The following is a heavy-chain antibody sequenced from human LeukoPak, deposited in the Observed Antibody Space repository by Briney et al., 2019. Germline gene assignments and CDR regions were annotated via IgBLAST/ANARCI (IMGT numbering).Heavy chain of an antibody. Sequence: GASVKVSCKASGYTFTGYYMHWVRQAPGQGLAWMGWINPNSGGTNYAQNFQGRVTMTRDTSISTAYMELSRLRSDDTAVYYCARGAFQGSSWFDYWGQGTLVTVSS. CDR1: GYTFTGYY. D-gene: IGHD6-13*01. CDR3: ARGAFQGSSWFDY. CDR2: INPNSGGT. J-gene: IGHJ4*02. V-gene: IGHV1-2*02.